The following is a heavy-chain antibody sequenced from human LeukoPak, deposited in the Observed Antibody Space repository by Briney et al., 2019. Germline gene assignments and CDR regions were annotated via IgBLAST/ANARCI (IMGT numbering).Heavy chain of an antibody. CDR2: IYYSGST. V-gene: IGHV4-59*08. CDR3: ARHGGGELGTFDY. J-gene: IGHJ4*02. Sequence: PSETLSLTCTVSGGSISSYYWSWIRQPPGKGLEWIGYIYYSGSTNYNPSLKSRVTISVDTSKNQFSLKLSSVTAADTAVYYCARHGGGELGTFDYWGQGTLATVSS. D-gene: IGHD7-27*01. CDR1: GGSISSYY.